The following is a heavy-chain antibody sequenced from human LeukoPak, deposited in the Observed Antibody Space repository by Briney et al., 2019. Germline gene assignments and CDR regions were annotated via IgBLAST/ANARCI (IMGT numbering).Heavy chain of an antibody. D-gene: IGHD3-10*01. CDR2: IYYSGST. CDR1: GGSISSYY. V-gene: IGHV4-59*01. J-gene: IGHJ4*02. Sequence: PSETLSLTCTVSGGSISSYYWSWIRQPPGKGLEWIGYIYYSGSTNYNPSLKSRVTISVDSSKNQFSLKLSSVTAADTAVYYCARVLKYYYGSGIYSYYFDYWGRGTLVTVSS. CDR3: ARVLKYYYGSGIYSYYFDY.